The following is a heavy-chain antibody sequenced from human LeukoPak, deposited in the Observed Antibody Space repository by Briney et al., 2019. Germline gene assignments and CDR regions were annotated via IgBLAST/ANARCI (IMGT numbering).Heavy chain of an antibody. CDR2: IYYSGST. D-gene: IGHD2-15*01. CDR1: GGSISSYY. Sequence: SETLSLTCTVSGGSISSYYWSWIRQPPGKGLEWIGYIYYSGSTNYNPSLKSRVTISVDTSKNQFSLKLSSVTAADTAVYYCAKDLGDIAFDWGQGTLVTVSS. CDR3: AKDLGDIAFD. J-gene: IGHJ1*01. V-gene: IGHV4-59*12.